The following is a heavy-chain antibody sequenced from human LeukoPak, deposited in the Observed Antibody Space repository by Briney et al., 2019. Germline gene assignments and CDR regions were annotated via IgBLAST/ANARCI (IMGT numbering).Heavy chain of an antibody. D-gene: IGHD2-21*02. CDR2: ISYDGSNK. V-gene: IGHV3-30*03. CDR1: GFTFSSYG. J-gene: IGHJ4*02. Sequence: GRSLRLSCAASGFTFSSYGMHWVRQAPGKGLEWVAVISYDGSNKYYADSVKGRFTISRDNAKNSLYLQMNSLRAEDTAVYYCAREPSPYCGGDCCFDYWGQGTLVTVSS. CDR3: AREPSPYCGGDCCFDY.